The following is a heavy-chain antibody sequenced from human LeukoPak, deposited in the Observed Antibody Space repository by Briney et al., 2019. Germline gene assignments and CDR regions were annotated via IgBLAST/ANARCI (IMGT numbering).Heavy chain of an antibody. CDR3: ARGGYSGYDGEEGLDY. V-gene: IGHV4-59*01. CDR2: IYYSGST. J-gene: IGHJ4*02. Sequence: SETLSLTCTVSGGSISSYYWSWIRQPPGKGLEWIGYIYYSGSTNYNPSLKSRVTISVDTSKNQFSLKLSSVTAADTAVYYCARGGYSGYDGEEGLDYWGQGTLVTVSS. CDR1: GGSISSYY. D-gene: IGHD5-12*01.